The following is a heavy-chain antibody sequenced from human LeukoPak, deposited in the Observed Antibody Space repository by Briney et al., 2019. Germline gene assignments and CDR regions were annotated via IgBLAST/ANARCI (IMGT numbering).Heavy chain of an antibody. CDR1: GFTFSSYG. J-gene: IGHJ4*02. CDR2: ISYDGSNK. CDR3: ARETGGTVGSTDFDY. D-gene: IGHD4-17*01. Sequence: PGGSLRLSCAASGFTFSSYGMHWVRQAPGKGLEWVAVISYDGSNKYYTDSVKGRFTISRDNSKNTLYLQMNSLRGEDTALYYCARETGGTVGSTDFDYWGQGTLVTVSS. V-gene: IGHV3-30*03.